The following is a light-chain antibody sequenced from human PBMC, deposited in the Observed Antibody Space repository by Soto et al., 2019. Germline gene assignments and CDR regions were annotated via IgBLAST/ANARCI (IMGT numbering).Light chain of an antibody. V-gene: IGKV1-5*03. CDR3: QQYNSYSWT. J-gene: IGKJ1*01. CDR1: QSISSW. CDR2: RAS. Sequence: DIQMTQSPSTLSASVGDRVTITCRASQSISSWLAWYQQKPGKAPKLLIYRASSLESGGPSRFSGSGSGTQFTLTISSLQPDDVATYYCQQYNSYSWTFGQGTKVEIK.